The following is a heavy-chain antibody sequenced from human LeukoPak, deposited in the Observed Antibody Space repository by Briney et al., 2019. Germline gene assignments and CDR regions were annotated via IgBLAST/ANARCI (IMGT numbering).Heavy chain of an antibody. CDR2: IYYSGST. CDR1: GGSIRSDY. J-gene: IGHJ4*02. D-gene: IGHD2-8*02. V-gene: IGHV4-59*01. Sequence: SETLSLTCTVSGGSIRSDYWTWIRQPPGKGLEWIGYIYYSGSTNVNPSLKSRLTISVDTSKNQFSLQLSSVTAADTAVYYCAREYFTGNSCYFDYWGQGTPVTVSS. CDR3: AREYFTGNSCYFDY.